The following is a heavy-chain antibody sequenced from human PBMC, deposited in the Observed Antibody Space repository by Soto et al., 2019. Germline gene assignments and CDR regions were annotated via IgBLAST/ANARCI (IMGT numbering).Heavy chain of an antibody. Sequence: EVQLLESGGGLVQPGGSLRLSCAASGFTFSSYAMSWVRQAPGKGLEWASAISGSGGSTYYADSVKGRFTISRDNSKNTLYLQMNSLRAEDTAVYYCANLGQYYDFWSGTDLDFDYWGQGTLVTVSS. CDR2: ISGSGGST. V-gene: IGHV3-23*01. D-gene: IGHD3-3*01. J-gene: IGHJ4*02. CDR1: GFTFSSYA. CDR3: ANLGQYYDFWSGTDLDFDY.